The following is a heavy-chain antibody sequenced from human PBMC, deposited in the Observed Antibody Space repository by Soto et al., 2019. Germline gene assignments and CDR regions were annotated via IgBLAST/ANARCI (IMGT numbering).Heavy chain of an antibody. Sequence: ASVKVSCKASGYTFTGYYMHWVRQAPGQGLEWMGWINPNSGGTNYAQKFQGWVTMTRDTSISTAYMELSRLRSDDTAVYYCARDPSYSSSWYYFDYWGQGTPVTVSS. CDR3: ARDPSYSSSWYYFDY. V-gene: IGHV1-2*04. J-gene: IGHJ4*02. CDR2: INPNSGGT. CDR1: GYTFTGYY. D-gene: IGHD6-13*01.